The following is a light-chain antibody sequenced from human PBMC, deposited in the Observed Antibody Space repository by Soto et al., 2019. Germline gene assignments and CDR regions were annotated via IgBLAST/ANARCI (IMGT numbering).Light chain of an antibody. J-gene: IGLJ1*01. CDR2: EVS. CDR3: SSYTSSTTRV. Sequence: QAVVTQPASVSGSPGQSITISCTGTSSDVGGYNYVSWYQQYPGKAPKLMIYEVSNRPSGVSNRFSGSKSGNTAFLTISGLQAEDEADYYCSSYTSSTTRVFGTGTKLTVL. V-gene: IGLV2-14*01. CDR1: SSDVGGYNY.